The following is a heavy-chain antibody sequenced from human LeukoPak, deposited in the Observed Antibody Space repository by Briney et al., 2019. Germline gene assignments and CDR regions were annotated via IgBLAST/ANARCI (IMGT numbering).Heavy chain of an antibody. D-gene: IGHD6-19*01. CDR2: IYYSGNT. V-gene: IGHV4-39*01. CDR3: ARLPYSSAWGSDY. CDR1: GGSISSSSDY. Sequence: PSETLSLTCTVSGGSISSSSDYWGWIRQPPGKGLEWVGTIYYSGNTYYNPSLKSRVTISVDTSKNQFSLKVSSVTAADTAVYYCARLPYSSAWGSDYWGQGTLVTVSS. J-gene: IGHJ4*02.